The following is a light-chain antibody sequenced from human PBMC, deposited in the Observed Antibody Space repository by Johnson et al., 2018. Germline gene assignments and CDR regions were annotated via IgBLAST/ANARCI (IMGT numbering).Light chain of an antibody. V-gene: IGLV1-51*02. Sequence: QSVLTQPPSVSAAPGQKVTISCSGSSSNIGNNYVSWYQQLPGTAPKLLIYENNKRPSGIPYRFSGSKSGTSATLGITGLQTGDEADYYCGTWDSSLSAGNVFGAGTKVTCL. J-gene: IGLJ1*01. CDR2: ENN. CDR3: GTWDSSLSAGNV. CDR1: SSNIGNNY.